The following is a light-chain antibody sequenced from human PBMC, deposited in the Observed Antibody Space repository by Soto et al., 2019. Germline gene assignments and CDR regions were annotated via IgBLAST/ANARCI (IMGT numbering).Light chain of an antibody. CDR1: SSDVGAHNG. J-gene: IGLJ1*01. V-gene: IGLV2-14*03. Sequence: QSALTHPASVSGSPGQSITISCPGTSSDVGAHNGVSCYQQHPCKVPKLLIYGVTDRPSGISNRFSGANSGNAAALTISGLQAEDEADYYCCSYTSDLTPYVFGTGTKVTVL. CDR2: GVT. CDR3: CSYTSDLTPYV.